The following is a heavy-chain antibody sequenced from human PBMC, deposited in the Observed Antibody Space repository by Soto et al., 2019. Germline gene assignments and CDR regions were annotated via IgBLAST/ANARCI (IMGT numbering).Heavy chain of an antibody. D-gene: IGHD3-22*01. CDR1: GSTIGSRGSN. Sequence: PSDPLTLTSTVSGSTIGSRGSNWSLIRQHRGKGPEWMGHIDYSGSTYYDPSLTCRVTKAVDTAKTQFSLKLGSVTAADTAVYYCARDRRRSGYYLLGGWDYYHGMDAWGQGTTVTVSS. CDR2: IDYSGST. J-gene: IGHJ6*02. CDR3: ARDRRRSGYYLLGGWDYYHGMDA. V-gene: IGHV4-31*03.